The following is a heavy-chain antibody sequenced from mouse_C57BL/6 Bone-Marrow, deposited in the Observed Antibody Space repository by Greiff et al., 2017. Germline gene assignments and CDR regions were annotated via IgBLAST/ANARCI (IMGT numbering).Heavy chain of an antibody. CDR1: GYSITSGYY. V-gene: IGHV3-6*01. Sequence: EVKLMESGPGLVKPSQSLSLTCSVTGYSITSGYYWNWIRQFPGNKLEWMGYISYDGSNNYNPSLKNRISITRDTSKNQFFLKLNSVTTEDTATYYCARGGNLDYGGQGTTLTVSS. J-gene: IGHJ2*01. CDR2: ISYDGSN. CDR3: ARGGNLDY.